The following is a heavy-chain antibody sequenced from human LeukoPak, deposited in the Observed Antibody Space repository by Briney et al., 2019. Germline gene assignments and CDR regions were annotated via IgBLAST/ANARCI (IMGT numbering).Heavy chain of an antibody. Sequence: PGGSLRLSCAACGFTFSSYAMHWVRQAPGKAPEYVSAISSNGVNTYYADSVRGRFTISRDNSKNTLYLQMGSLRSEDMAVYYCARRHNYYYYMDVWGKGTTVTVSS. CDR1: GFTFSSYA. CDR3: ARRHNYYYYMDV. J-gene: IGHJ6*03. CDR2: ISSNGVNT. V-gene: IGHV3-64*02.